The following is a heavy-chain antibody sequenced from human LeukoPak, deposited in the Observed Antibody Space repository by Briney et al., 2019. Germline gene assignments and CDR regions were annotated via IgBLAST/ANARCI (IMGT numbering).Heavy chain of an antibody. Sequence: PSETLSLTCTVSGGSININSHYWGWIRQSPGKGLEWIGSMYYTGTTYYNESFKSRVSIFVDTAKNQFSLKLTSMTAADTAVYYCARGRTGYYYGSGKIYYYGLDVWGQGTTVTVSS. V-gene: IGHV4-39*07. CDR2: MYYTGTT. CDR1: GGSININSHY. D-gene: IGHD3-10*01. J-gene: IGHJ6*02. CDR3: ARGRTGYYYGSGKIYYYGLDV.